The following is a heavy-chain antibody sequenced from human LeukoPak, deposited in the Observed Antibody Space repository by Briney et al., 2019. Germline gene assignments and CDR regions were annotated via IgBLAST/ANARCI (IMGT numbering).Heavy chain of an antibody. CDR3: ARQITIFGVVILGGFDY. CDR2: INPSGGST. J-gene: IGHJ4*02. D-gene: IGHD3-3*01. Sequence: ASVKVSCKASGYTFTSYYMHWVRQAPGQGLEWMGIINPSGGSTSHAQKFQGRVTMTRDTSTSTVYMELSSLRSEDTAVYYCARQITIFGVVILGGFDYWGQGTLVTVSS. V-gene: IGHV1-46*03. CDR1: GYTFTSYY.